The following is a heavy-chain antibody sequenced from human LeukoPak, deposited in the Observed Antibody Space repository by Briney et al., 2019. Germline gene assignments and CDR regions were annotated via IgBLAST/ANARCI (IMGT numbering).Heavy chain of an antibody. Sequence: GGSLRLSCATSGFTFSSYAMTWVRQAPGKGLEWVSGISASGGTTSYADSVKGRFTISRDNSKNTLYLQMNSLRADDTAVYYYAKAAGNYYYYYGMDVWAQGTTVTVSS. CDR1: GFTFSSYA. J-gene: IGHJ6*02. V-gene: IGHV3-23*01. D-gene: IGHD6-19*01. CDR3: AKAAGNYYYYYGMDV. CDR2: ISASGGTT.